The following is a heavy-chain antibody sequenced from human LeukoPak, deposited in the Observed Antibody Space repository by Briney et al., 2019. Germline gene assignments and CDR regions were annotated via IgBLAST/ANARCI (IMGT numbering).Heavy chain of an antibody. D-gene: IGHD5-18*01. Sequence: GGSLRLSCAASGFTFSDYYMSWIRQAPGKGLEWVSYISSSGSTIYYADSVKGRFTISRDNAKNSLYLQMNSLRAEDTAVYYCARVAGGAIQLWLPYYYYMDVWGKGTTVTISS. CDR1: GFTFSDYY. V-gene: IGHV3-11*04. J-gene: IGHJ6*03. CDR2: ISSSGSTI. CDR3: ARVAGGAIQLWLPYYYYMDV.